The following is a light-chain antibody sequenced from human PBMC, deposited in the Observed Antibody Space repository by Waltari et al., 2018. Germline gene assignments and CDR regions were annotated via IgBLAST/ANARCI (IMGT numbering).Light chain of an antibody. CDR3: QQYGSSPLT. Sequence: EIVLTQSPGTLSLSPVERATLSCRASQCVSSRYLAWYQQKPGQAPRLLIYGASSRATGIPDRFSGSGSGTDFTLTISRLEPEDFAVYYCQQYGSSPLTFGGGTKVEIK. V-gene: IGKV3-20*01. CDR2: GAS. J-gene: IGKJ4*01. CDR1: QCVSSRY.